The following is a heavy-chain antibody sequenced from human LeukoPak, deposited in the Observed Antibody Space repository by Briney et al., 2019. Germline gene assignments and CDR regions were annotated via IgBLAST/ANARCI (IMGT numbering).Heavy chain of an antibody. CDR2: ISSSSSTI. CDR1: GFTFSSYS. D-gene: IGHD5-18*01. Sequence: GGSLRLSSAASGFTFSSYSMSWVRQAPGKGLEWVSYISSSSSTIYYADSVKGRFTISRDNAKNSLYLQMNSLRAEDTAVYYCARDGYSYGFTLKYYFDYWGQGTLVTVSS. J-gene: IGHJ4*02. V-gene: IGHV3-48*01. CDR3: ARDGYSYGFTLKYYFDY.